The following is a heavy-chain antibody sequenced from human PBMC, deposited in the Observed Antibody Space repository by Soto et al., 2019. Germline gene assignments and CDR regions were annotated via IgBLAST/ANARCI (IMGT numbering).Heavy chain of an antibody. CDR3: ARDVPLNYYDGTFSYYAMDV. D-gene: IGHD3-16*01. V-gene: IGHV1-69*13. CDR2: IIPFFKAA. Sequence: SVKVSCKASGGTFSSHAISWVRRAPGQGLEWMGGIIPFFKAANYAQKFQGRVTITADDSTSTAYMDLYSLRSEDTAAYYCARDVPLNYYDGTFSYYAMDVWGQGTTVTVSS. CDR1: GGTFSSHA. J-gene: IGHJ6*02.